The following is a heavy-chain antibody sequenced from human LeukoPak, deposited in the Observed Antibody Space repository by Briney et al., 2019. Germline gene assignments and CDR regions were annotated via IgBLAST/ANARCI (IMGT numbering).Heavy chain of an antibody. CDR1: GGTFSSYA. D-gene: IGHD2-2*01. CDR2: IIPIFGTA. V-gene: IGHV1-69*06. Sequence: SVKVSCKASGGTFSSYAISWVRQAPGQGLEWMGGIIPIFGTANYAQKFQGRVTITADKSTSTAYMELSSLRSEDTAVYYCARGNCSSTSCYRSPLDYWGQGTLVTVSS. CDR3: ARGNCSSTSCYRSPLDY. J-gene: IGHJ4*02.